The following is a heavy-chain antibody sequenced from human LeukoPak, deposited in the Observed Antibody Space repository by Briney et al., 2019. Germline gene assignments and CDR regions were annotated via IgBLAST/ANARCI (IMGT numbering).Heavy chain of an antibody. J-gene: IGHJ4*02. CDR2: IYPGDSDT. CDR1: GYGFTSYW. V-gene: IGHV5-51*01. CDR3: ARGSGTGYCSGGSCFLVY. D-gene: IGHD2-15*01. Sequence: GESLKISCKGSGYGFTSYWIGWVRQMPGKGLEWMGIIYPGDSDTRYSPSFQGQVTISADKSISTAYLQWSSLKASDTAMYYCARGSGTGYCSGGSCFLVYWGQGTLVTVSS.